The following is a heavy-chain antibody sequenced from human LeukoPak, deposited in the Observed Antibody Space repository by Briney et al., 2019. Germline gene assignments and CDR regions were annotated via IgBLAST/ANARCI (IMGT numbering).Heavy chain of an antibody. V-gene: IGHV3-74*01. CDR1: GFTFSTSW. CDR3: TRVRSSSWYDY. CDR2: ISGDGTTT. Sequence: GGSLRLFCATSGFTFSTSWMHWVRKARGEGLVWVSRISGDGTTTTYADSVKGRFTISRDNAKNTLFLQMNSLRVDDTAVYYCTRVRSSSWYDYWGQGALVTVSS. J-gene: IGHJ4*02. D-gene: IGHD6-13*01.